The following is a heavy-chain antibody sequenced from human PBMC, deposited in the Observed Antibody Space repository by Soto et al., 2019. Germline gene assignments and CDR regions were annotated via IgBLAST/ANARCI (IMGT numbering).Heavy chain of an antibody. CDR1: SCSVSSYY. Sequence: PSETLSLTCTVSSCSVSSYYWSWIRQPPGKGLEWIGYISHSGSTNYNPSLKSRVSISLDTSKSQFSLRLNSVTAADTAVYYCARGRTGYYYYMDVWGKGTTVTVSS. CDR2: ISHSGST. J-gene: IGHJ6*03. V-gene: IGHV4-59*02. CDR3: ARGRTGYYYYMDV.